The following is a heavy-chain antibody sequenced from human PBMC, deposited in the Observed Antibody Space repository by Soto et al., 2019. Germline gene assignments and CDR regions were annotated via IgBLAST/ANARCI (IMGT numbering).Heavy chain of an antibody. CDR3: ARSYGEEYYDIRSWYFAY. D-gene: IGHD3-9*01. CDR1: GYKFINYW. J-gene: IGHJ4*02. V-gene: IGHV5-51*01. CDR2: LYPGDFDI. Sequence: PGESLKISCKGSGYKFINYWIGWVRQVPGKGLEWVGILYPGDFDIKYSPSFKGQVTISADKSITTAYLQWSSLKASDTAIYYCARSYGEEYYDIRSWYFAYWGQGTLVTVSS.